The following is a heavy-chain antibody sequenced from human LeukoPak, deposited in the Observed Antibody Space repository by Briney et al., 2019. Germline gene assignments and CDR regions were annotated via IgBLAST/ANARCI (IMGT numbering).Heavy chain of an antibody. V-gene: IGHV3-23*01. CDR2: INPSSGGT. D-gene: IGHD3-3*02. CDR3: ARGRISPDY. CDR1: GFTFNSFP. J-gene: IGHJ4*02. Sequence: AGGSLRLSCAGSGFTFNSFPLSWVRQAPGKGLEWVSGINPSSGGTYYADSVKGRFTISRDNSKNTLYLEMNSLRAEDTAVYYCARGRISPDYWGQGTLVTVSS.